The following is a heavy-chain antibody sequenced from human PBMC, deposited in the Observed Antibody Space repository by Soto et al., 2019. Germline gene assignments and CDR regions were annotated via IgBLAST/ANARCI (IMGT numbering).Heavy chain of an antibody. J-gene: IGHJ6*02. CDR1: GGSINDYY. CDR2: VYSSGTT. V-gene: IGHV4-59*01. Sequence: SETLSLTCTVSGGSINDYYWTWIRQPPGKGLEWIGYVYSSGTTNYNPSLKRRVTISLGTSQNQFSLNLRSVTAADTALYYCARATLAGATVYYYGMDVWGQGTTVTV. CDR3: ARATLAGATVYYYGMDV. D-gene: IGHD1-26*01.